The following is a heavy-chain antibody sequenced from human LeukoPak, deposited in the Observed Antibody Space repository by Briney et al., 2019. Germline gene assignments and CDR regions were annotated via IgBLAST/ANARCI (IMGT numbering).Heavy chain of an antibody. J-gene: IGHJ6*03. Sequence: GGSLRLSCAASEFTFSSYAMSWVRQAPGKGLEWVSAISGSGGSTYYADSVKGRFTISRDNSKNTLYLQMNSLRAEDTAVYYCAKGAFGVNYYYMDVWGKGTTVTVSS. D-gene: IGHD3-3*01. CDR2: ISGSGGST. CDR3: AKGAFGVNYYYMDV. V-gene: IGHV3-23*01. CDR1: EFTFSSYA.